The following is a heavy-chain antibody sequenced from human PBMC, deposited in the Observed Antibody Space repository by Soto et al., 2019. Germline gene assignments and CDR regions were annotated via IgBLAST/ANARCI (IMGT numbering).Heavy chain of an antibody. Sequence: GASVKVSCKASGYTFTNYAIDWVRQAPGQRPEWMGWINAGNGNTKYSQKFQGRVTITRDTSASTAYMELSSLRSEDTAVYYCAREPYCSGTSCYRWFDPWGQGTLVTVSS. V-gene: IGHV1-3*01. D-gene: IGHD2-2*01. CDR1: GYTFTNYA. CDR2: INAGNGNT. J-gene: IGHJ5*02. CDR3: AREPYCSGTSCYRWFDP.